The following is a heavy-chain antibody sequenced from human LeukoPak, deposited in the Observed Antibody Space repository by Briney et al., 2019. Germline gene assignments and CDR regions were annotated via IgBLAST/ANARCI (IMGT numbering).Heavy chain of an antibody. CDR2: IKQDGSEK. J-gene: IGHJ3*02. CDR1: GFTFSSYW. D-gene: IGHD3-16*02. CDR3: ARDRGYDYVWGSYRYTGAFDI. Sequence: PGGSLRLSCAASGFTFSSYWMSWVRQAPGKGLEWVANIKQDGSEKYYVDSVEGRFTISRDNAKNSLYLQMNSLRAEDTAVYYCARDRGYDYVWGSYRYTGAFDIWGQGTMVTVSS. V-gene: IGHV3-7*01.